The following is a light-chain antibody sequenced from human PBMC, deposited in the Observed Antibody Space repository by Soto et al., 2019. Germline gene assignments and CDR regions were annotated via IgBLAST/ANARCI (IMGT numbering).Light chain of an antibody. Sequence: QSVLTQPPSVSAAPGQKVTISCSGSSSNIGNNYVSWYQQLPGTAPKLLIYDNNKRPSGIPDRFSGSKSGTSATLGITGLQTGDEVDYYCRTWDSSLSAVVFGGGTKRTVL. J-gene: IGLJ2*01. V-gene: IGLV1-51*01. CDR1: SSNIGNNY. CDR3: RTWDSSLSAVV. CDR2: DNN.